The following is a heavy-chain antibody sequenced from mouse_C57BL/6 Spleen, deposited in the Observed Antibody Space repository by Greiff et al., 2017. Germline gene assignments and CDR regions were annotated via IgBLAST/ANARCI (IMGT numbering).Heavy chain of an antibody. V-gene: IGHV1-82*01. Sequence: QVQLQQSGPELVKPGASVKISCKASGYAFSSSWMNWVKQRPGKGLEWIGRIYPGDGDTNYNGKFKGKATLTADKSSRTAYMQLSSLTSEDSAVYYCASEAVVDAPYFDVWGTGTTVTVSS. D-gene: IGHD1-1*01. J-gene: IGHJ1*03. CDR2: IYPGDGDT. CDR3: ASEAVVDAPYFDV. CDR1: GYAFSSSW.